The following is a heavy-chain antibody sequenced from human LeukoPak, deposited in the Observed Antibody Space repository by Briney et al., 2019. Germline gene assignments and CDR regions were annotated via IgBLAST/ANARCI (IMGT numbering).Heavy chain of an antibody. J-gene: IGHJ6*03. CDR3: ARHQWHYYYYMGV. CDR1: GGSISSSSYY. CDR2: IYYSGDT. V-gene: IGHV4-39*01. Sequence: PSETLSLTCTVSGGSISSSSYYWGWIRPPPGKGLEWIGSIYYSGDTYYNPSLKSRRVTISVDTSKTQFSLRLSSVTAADTAVYYCARHQWHYYYYMGVWGKGSTVTVSS. D-gene: IGHD6-19*01.